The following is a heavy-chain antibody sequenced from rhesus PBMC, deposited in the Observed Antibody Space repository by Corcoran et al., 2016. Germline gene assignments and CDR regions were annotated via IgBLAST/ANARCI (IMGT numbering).Heavy chain of an antibody. CDR1: GGSISSGYYY. CDR3: ARGYGSSPFDY. V-gene: IGHV4-122*02. J-gene: IGHJ4*01. Sequence: QVQLQESGPGLVKPSETLSLTCAVSGGSISSGYYYWSWLRQPPGKGLEWIGYITYSGSTSYNPSIKSRVTLSRDTSKNQFSLKLSSVTAADTAVYYCARGYGSSPFDYWGQGVLVTISS. D-gene: IGHD4-29*01. CDR2: ITYSGST.